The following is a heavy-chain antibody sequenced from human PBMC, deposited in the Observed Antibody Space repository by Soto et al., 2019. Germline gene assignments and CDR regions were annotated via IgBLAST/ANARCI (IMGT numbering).Heavy chain of an antibody. CDR3: ARVAYAGSSGWIMTNYYYYGMDV. J-gene: IGHJ6*02. V-gene: IGHV4-30-4*01. Sequence: NPSETLSLTCTVSGGSISSGDYYWSWIRQPPGKGLEWIGYIYYSGSTYYNPSLKSRVTISVDTSKNQFSLKLSSVTAADTAVYYCARVAYAGSSGWIMTNYYYYGMDVWGQGTTVTVSS. CDR1: GGSISSGDYY. D-gene: IGHD6-19*01. CDR2: IYYSGST.